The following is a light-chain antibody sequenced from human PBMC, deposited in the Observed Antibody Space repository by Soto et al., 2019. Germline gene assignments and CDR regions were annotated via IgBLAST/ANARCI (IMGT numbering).Light chain of an antibody. CDR2: RAS. Sequence: EVLMTQSPDTLYVSPGERVTLSCRASQSVSDNLAWYQQKPGQGPRLLVYRASTRTLGIPARFSGSESGTEFTLTISSLQSEDFAVYYCQQYGSSQFTFGPGTKVNIK. CDR3: QQYGSSQFT. V-gene: IGKV3-15*01. CDR1: QSVSDN. J-gene: IGKJ3*01.